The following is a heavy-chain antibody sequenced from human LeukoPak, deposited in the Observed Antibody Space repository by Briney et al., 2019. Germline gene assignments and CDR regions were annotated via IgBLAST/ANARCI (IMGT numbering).Heavy chain of an antibody. CDR1: GGSISSSSYY. J-gene: IGHJ4*02. V-gene: IGHV4-39*01. CDR2: IYYSGST. CDR3: ASPGDTAMVEFDY. D-gene: IGHD5-18*01. Sequence: PSETLSLTCTVSGGSISSSSYYWGWIRQPPGKGLEWIGSIYYSGSTYYNPSLKSRVTISVDTSKNQFSLKLSSVTAADTAVYYCASPGDTAMVEFDYWGQGTLVTVSS.